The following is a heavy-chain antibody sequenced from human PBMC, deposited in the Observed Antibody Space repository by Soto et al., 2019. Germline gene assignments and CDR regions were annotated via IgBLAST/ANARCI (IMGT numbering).Heavy chain of an antibody. D-gene: IGHD1-26*01. CDR2: LSSESTFI. J-gene: IGHJ3*01. V-gene: IGHV3-11*06. CDR3: ARVRSGTYNAFDL. Sequence: QVQLVESGGGLVRPGGSLRPSCAASGFTFSTFYMNWVRQAPGKGLEWVSFLSSESTFISYADSVKGRFTISRDNSKKSLFLQMDSLRVEDTAVYYCARVRSGTYNAFDLWGQGTVVTVSS. CDR1: GFTFSTFY.